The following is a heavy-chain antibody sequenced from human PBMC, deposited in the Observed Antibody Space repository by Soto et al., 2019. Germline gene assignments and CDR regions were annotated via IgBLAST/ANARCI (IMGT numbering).Heavy chain of an antibody. D-gene: IGHD6-13*01. CDR3: ARERYSSSWFDY. CDR2: INQDGSEK. Sequence: EVQLVESGGGLVQPGGSLRLSCAASGFTFSSYWMSWVRQAPGKGLEWVANINQDGSEKYYVDSVKGRFTISRDNAKNSLYLQMNRLIAEDTAVYYCARERYSSSWFDYWCQGTLVTVSS. J-gene: IGHJ4*02. V-gene: IGHV3-7*05. CDR1: GFTFSSYW.